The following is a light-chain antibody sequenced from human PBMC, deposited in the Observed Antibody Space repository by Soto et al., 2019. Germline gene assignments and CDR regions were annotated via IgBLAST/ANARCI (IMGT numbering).Light chain of an antibody. CDR3: QQYNSYPLT. Sequence: DIQMTQSPSTLSGSVGDRVTITCRASQSIDRWLAWYQQRPGRAPKLLIYDVANLETGVPSRFSGSGSETEFTLTISSLQPDDFAIYYCQQYNSYPLTFGGGTKVEIK. V-gene: IGKV1-5*01. CDR1: QSIDRW. CDR2: DVA. J-gene: IGKJ4*01.